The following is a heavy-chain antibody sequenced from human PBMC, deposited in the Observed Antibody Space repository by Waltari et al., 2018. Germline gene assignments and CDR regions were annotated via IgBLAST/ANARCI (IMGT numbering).Heavy chain of an antibody. CDR2: IFYSGRT. D-gene: IGHD3-16*02. CDR1: GGSISSYY. V-gene: IGHV4-59*01. Sequence: QVQLQESGPGLVKPSETLSLTCTVSGGSISSYYWSWIRQPPGKGLEWIGYIFYSGRTNYNPYLKSRVTRSVDTSKNQFALKLSSVTAADTAVYYCARGGYDYVWGSYRYTPISWFDPWGQGTLVTVSS. J-gene: IGHJ5*02. CDR3: ARGGYDYVWGSYRYTPISWFDP.